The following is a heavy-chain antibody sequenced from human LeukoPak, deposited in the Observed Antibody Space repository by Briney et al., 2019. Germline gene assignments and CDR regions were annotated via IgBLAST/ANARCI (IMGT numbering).Heavy chain of an antibody. Sequence: SVKVSCKASGGTFSSYAISWVRQAPGQGLEWMGRIIPILGIANYAQKFQGRVTITADKSTSTAYMELSSLRSEDTAVYYCARATYYYDSSGYFSVNLFDYWGQGTLVTVSS. J-gene: IGHJ4*02. V-gene: IGHV1-69*04. CDR1: GGTFSSYA. D-gene: IGHD3-22*01. CDR2: IIPILGIA. CDR3: ARATYYYDSSGYFSVNLFDY.